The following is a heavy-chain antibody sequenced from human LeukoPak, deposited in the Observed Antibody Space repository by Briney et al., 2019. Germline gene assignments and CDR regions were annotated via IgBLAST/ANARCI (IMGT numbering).Heavy chain of an antibody. CDR3: ARAVTTDEFDY. D-gene: IGHD4-17*01. V-gene: IGHV3-7*04. Sequence: PGGSLRLSCRGSGFSFSTSWMSWVRQAPGKGLEWVANIKQDGSEKYYVDSVKGRFTISRDNAKNSLYLQMNSLRAEDTAVYYCARAVTTDEFDYWGQGTLVTVSS. J-gene: IGHJ4*02. CDR2: IKQDGSEK. CDR1: GFSFSTSW.